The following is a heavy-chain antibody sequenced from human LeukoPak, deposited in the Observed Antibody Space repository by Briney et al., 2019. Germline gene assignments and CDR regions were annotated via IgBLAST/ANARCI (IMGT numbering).Heavy chain of an antibody. CDR2: ISAYNGNT. D-gene: IGHD4-23*01. Sequence: PRASVKVSCKASGYTFTSYGISWVRQAPGQGLEWMGWISAYNGNTNYAQKLQGRVTMTTDTSTSTAYMELRSLRSDDTAVYYCASSGGNSGLYYYYGMDVWGQGTTVTVSS. CDR1: GYTFTSYG. V-gene: IGHV1-18*01. CDR3: ASSGGNSGLYYYYGMDV. J-gene: IGHJ6*02.